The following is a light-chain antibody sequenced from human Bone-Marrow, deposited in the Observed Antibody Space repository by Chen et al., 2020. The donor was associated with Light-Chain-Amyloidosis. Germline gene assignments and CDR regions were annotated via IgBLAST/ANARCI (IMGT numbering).Light chain of an antibody. J-gene: IGLJ3*02. CDR1: SSDVGGYTF. CDR2: EVS. Sequence: QSALTQPPSASGSPGQSVTISCTGASSDVGGYTFVSWYQQHPGKAPKLMIHEVSKRPSGVPDRFSGSKSSNTASLTVSGLQAEDEADYYCSSYLGNNNWVFGGGTKLTVL. CDR3: SSYLGNNNWV. V-gene: IGLV2-8*01.